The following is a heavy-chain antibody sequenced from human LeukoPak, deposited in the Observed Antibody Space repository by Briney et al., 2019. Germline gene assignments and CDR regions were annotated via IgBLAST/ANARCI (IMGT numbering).Heavy chain of an antibody. D-gene: IGHD1-26*01. CDR3: ATDYSGSPTGAFDI. CDR2: IIPILGIA. V-gene: IGHV1-69*04. Sequence: SVKVSCKASGGTFSSYAISWVRQAPGQGLEWMGRIIPILGIANYAQKFQGRVTITADKSTSTAYMELSSLRSEDTAVYYCATDYSGSPTGAFDIWGQGTMVTVSS. J-gene: IGHJ3*02. CDR1: GGTFSSYA.